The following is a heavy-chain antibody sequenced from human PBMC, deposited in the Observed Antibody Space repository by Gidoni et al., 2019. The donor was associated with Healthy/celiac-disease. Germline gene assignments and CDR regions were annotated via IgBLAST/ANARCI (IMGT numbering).Heavy chain of an antibody. CDR2: INHSGST. CDR3: ARGFPGKYYYDSSGYYRFDY. J-gene: IGHJ4*02. CDR1: GGSFSGYY. V-gene: IGHV4-34*01. Sequence: QVQLQQWGAGLLKPSETLSLTCAVYGGSFSGYYWSWIRQPPGKGLEWIGEINHSGSTNYNPSLKSRVTISVDTSKNQFSLKLSSVTAADTAVYYCARGFPGKYYYDSSGYYRFDYWGQGTLVTVSS. D-gene: IGHD3-22*01.